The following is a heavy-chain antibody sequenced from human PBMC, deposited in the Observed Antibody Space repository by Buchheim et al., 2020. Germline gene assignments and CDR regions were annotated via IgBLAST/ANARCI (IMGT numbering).Heavy chain of an antibody. V-gene: IGHV3-7*01. D-gene: IGHD5-24*01. Sequence: EMQLVESGGALVQPGGSLRLSCAASGFTFSNYWMSWVRQAPGKGLEWVANIKQDGSEGYFGDSVKGRFSISRDNAKNSLCLQMNSLRAEDTAVYYCARDANGYNPWEGSYLDYWGQGTL. CDR3: ARDANGYNPWEGSYLDY. J-gene: IGHJ4*02. CDR2: IKQDGSEG. CDR1: GFTFSNYW.